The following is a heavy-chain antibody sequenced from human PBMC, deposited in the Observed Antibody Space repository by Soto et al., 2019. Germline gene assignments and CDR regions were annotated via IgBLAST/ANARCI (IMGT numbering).Heavy chain of an antibody. Sequence: PGGSLRLSCAASGFTFSSYAMSWVRQAPGKGLEWVSAISGSGGSTYYADSVKGRFTISRDNSKNTLYLQMNSLRADDTAVYYCAKDPHSSGFHYNWFDPWGQGTLVTVSS. V-gene: IGHV3-23*01. CDR3: AKDPHSSGFHYNWFDP. J-gene: IGHJ5*02. D-gene: IGHD6-19*01. CDR2: ISGSGGST. CDR1: GFTFSSYA.